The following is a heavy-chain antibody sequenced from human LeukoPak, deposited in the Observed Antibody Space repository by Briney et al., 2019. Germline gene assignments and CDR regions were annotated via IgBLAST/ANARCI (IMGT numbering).Heavy chain of an antibody. CDR2: IKSKTDGGTT. J-gene: IGHJ4*02. CDR3: TGDIVVVPAATNSYYFDY. CDR1: GFTFSSYE. Sequence: GGSLRLSCAASGFTFSSYEMNWVRQAPGKGLEWFGRIKSKTDGGTTDYAAPVKGRFTISRDDSKNTLYLQMNSLKTEDTAVYYCTGDIVVVPAATNSYYFDYWGQGTLVTVSS. V-gene: IGHV3-15*01. D-gene: IGHD2-2*01.